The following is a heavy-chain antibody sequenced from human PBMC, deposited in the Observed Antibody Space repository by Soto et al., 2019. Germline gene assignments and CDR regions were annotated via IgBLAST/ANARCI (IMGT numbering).Heavy chain of an antibody. CDR1: GFTFSSYA. V-gene: IGHV3-23*01. Sequence: PGGSLRLSCAASGFTFSSYAMSWVHQAPGKGLEWVSAISGSGGSTYYADSVKGRFTISRDNSKNTLYLQMNSLRAEDTAVYYCVKDHLAEQWLVRPYYFDYWGQGTLVTVSS. D-gene: IGHD6-19*01. CDR2: ISGSGGST. CDR3: VKDHLAEQWLVRPYYFDY. J-gene: IGHJ4*02.